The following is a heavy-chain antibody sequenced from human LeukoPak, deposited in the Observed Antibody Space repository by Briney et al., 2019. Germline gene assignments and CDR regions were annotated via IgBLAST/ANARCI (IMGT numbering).Heavy chain of an antibody. D-gene: IGHD3-9*01. CDR1: GGSISSYY. Sequence: PSETLSLTCTVSGGSISSYYWSWIRQPPGKGLEWIGYIYYSGSTNYNPSLKSRVTISVDTSKNQFSLKLSSVTAADTAVYYCASGYFDWLLDRFDAFDIWGQGTMVTVSS. CDR2: IYYSGST. CDR3: ASGYFDWLLDRFDAFDI. J-gene: IGHJ3*02. V-gene: IGHV4-59*01.